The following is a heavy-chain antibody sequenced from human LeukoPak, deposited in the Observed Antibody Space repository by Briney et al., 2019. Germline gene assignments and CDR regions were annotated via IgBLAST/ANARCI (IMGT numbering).Heavy chain of an antibody. D-gene: IGHD2-21*02. CDR1: GGSFSGYY. Sequence: PSETLSLTCAVYGGSFSGYYWSWIRQPPGKGLEWIGEINHSGSTNYNPSLKSRVTISVDTSKNQFSLKLSSVTAADTAVYYCARGLGDAYCGGDCSVTTDAFDIWGQGTMVTVSS. V-gene: IGHV4-34*01. CDR3: ARGLGDAYCGGDCSVTTDAFDI. J-gene: IGHJ3*02. CDR2: INHSGST.